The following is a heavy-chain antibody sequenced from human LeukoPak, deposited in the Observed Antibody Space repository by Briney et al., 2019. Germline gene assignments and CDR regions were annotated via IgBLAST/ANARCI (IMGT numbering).Heavy chain of an antibody. Sequence: GGSLRLSCAASGFIFSNAWMNWVRQAPGKGLEWVGRIKSESDGGAIDYGAPVKGRFTMSRDNSKNTLYLQMNSLRAEDTAVYYCARDANYDSWSGYPDYWGQGTLVTVSS. CDR1: GFIFSNAW. D-gene: IGHD3-3*01. CDR2: IKSESDGGAI. CDR3: ARDANYDSWSGYPDY. V-gene: IGHV3-15*07. J-gene: IGHJ4*02.